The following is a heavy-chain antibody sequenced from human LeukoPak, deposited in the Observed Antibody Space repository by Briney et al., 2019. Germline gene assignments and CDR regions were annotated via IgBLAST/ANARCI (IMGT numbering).Heavy chain of an antibody. CDR2: ISSSGSTI. J-gene: IGHJ3*02. CDR1: GFTFSDYY. V-gene: IGHV3-11*01. CDR3: ARDKRVFIGSSNLRAFDI. Sequence: PGGSLRLSCAASGFTFSDYYMSWIRQAPGKGLEWVSYISSSGSTIYYADSVKGRFTISRDNAKNSLYLQMNSLRAEDTAVYYCARDKRVFIGSSNLRAFDIWGQGTMVTVSS. D-gene: IGHD2-2*01.